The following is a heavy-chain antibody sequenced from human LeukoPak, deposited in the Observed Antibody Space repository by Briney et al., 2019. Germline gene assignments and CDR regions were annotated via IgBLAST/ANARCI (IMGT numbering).Heavy chain of an antibody. Sequence: PSETLSLTCTVSGGSINSYYWTWIRQPPGKGLEWIGYVDHTGSTKFNPSLNGRVSISRDTSKNLFSLRLRSVTAADTAVYFCARGRVSSSTWYSTYYYYFYMDVWGKGTTVTVSS. CDR3: ARGRVSSSTWYSTYYYYFYMDV. CDR2: VDHTGST. D-gene: IGHD4-11*01. CDR1: GGSINSYY. J-gene: IGHJ6*03. V-gene: IGHV4-59*01.